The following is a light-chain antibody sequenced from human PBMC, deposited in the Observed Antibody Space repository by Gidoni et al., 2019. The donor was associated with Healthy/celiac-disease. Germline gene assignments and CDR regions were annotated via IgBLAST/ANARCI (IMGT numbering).Light chain of an antibody. CDR2: DAS. J-gene: IGKJ2*01. V-gene: IGKV1-33*01. CDR3: QHYDNLPYI. CDR1: QDISNY. Sequence: SASVGDRVTITCQASQDISNYLNWYQQKPGKAPKLLIYDASNLELGVPSRFSGSGSGTYFTFTISSLQPEDIAIYYCQHYDNLPYIFGQGTKLEIK.